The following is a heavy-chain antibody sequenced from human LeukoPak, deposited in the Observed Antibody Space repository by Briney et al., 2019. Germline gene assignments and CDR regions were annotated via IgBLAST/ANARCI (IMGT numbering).Heavy chain of an antibody. J-gene: IGHJ4*02. V-gene: IGHV1-24*01. CDR2: FDPEDGET. CDR1: GYTLTELS. CDR3: ATTPPLDYDSSGSLGY. Sequence: ASVKVSCKVSGYTLTELSMHRVRQAPGNGLEWMGGFDPEDGETIYAQKFQGRVTMTEDTSTDTAYMELSSLRSEDTAVYYCATTPPLDYDSSGSLGYWGQGTLVTVSS. D-gene: IGHD3-22*01.